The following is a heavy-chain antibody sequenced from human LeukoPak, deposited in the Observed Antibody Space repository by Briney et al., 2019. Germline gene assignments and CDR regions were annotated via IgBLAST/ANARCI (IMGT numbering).Heavy chain of an antibody. D-gene: IGHD1-26*01. J-gene: IGHJ4*02. CDR1: GYTFTSYY. CDR3: ARDPYGSGSYRIPLFDH. CDR2: INPSGGST. Sequence: ASVKVSCKASGYTFTSYYMHWVRQAPGQGLEWLGIINPSGGSTSYAQKFQGRVTMTRDASTSTVYMELSSLRSEDTAVYYCARDPYGSGSYRIPLFDHWGQGTLVTVSS. V-gene: IGHV1-46*01.